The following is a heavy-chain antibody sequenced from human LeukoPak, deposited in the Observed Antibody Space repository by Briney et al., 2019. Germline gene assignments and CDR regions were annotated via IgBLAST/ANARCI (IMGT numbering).Heavy chain of an antibody. D-gene: IGHD1-14*01. J-gene: IGHJ5*02. Sequence: GGSLRLSCAGSGFTFRSYGLNGVGQAPGKGLEWVSVISGTGSGGNTYYADSVKGRFTISRDNSKNTLYLQMNSLRAEDTAVYYCAKDNQISNSLVTWGQGNLATVSS. V-gene: IGHV3-23*01. CDR1: GFTFRSYG. CDR2: ISGTGSGGNT. CDR3: AKDNQISNSLVT.